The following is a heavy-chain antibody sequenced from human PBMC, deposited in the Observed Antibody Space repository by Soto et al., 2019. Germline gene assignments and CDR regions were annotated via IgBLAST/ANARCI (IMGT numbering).Heavy chain of an antibody. CDR2: IIPNSGGT. V-gene: IGHV1-2*02. D-gene: IGHD4-4*01. Sequence: ASVKVSCKTSGYTFTGYYMHWVRQAPGQGLEWMGWIIPNSGGTNYAQKFQGRVTMTRDTSISTAYMELSRLRSDDTAVYYCAKGPYNFFEYWGKGTLVTVSS. J-gene: IGHJ4*02. CDR3: AKGPYNFFEY. CDR1: GYTFTGYY.